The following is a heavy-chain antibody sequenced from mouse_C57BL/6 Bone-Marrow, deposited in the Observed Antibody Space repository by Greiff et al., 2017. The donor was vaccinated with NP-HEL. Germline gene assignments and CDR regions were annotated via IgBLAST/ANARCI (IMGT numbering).Heavy chain of an antibody. D-gene: IGHD3-2*02. J-gene: IGHJ3*01. V-gene: IGHV1-52*01. CDR3: ARGRLRSPWFAY. CDR1: GYTFTSYW. Sequence: QVQLKQPGAELVRPGSSVKLSCKASGYTFTSYWMHWVKQRPIQGLEWIGNIDPSDSETHYNQKFKDKATLTVDKSSSTAYMQLSSLTSEDSAVYYCARGRLRSPWFAYWGQGTLVTVSA. CDR2: IDPSDSET.